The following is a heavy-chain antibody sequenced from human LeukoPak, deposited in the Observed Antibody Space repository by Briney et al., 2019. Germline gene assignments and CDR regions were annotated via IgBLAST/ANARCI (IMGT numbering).Heavy chain of an antibody. CDR2: ISSSSSTI. D-gene: IGHD2-8*02. CDR1: GFTVHSNY. CDR3: ATYRQVLLPFES. J-gene: IGHJ4*02. V-gene: IGHV3-48*01. Sequence: GGSLRLSCAASGFTVHSNYMSWVRQAPGKGLEWVSYISSSSSTIYYADSVKGRFTISRDNAKNSLYLQMNSLRAEDTAIYYCATYRQVLLPFESWGQGTLVTVSS.